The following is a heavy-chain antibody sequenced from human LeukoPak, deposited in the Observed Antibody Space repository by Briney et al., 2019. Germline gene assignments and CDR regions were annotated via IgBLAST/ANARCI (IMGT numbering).Heavy chain of an antibody. CDR2: IYPRDGST. CDR1: GYTFTSNY. Sequence: GASVKVSCKASGYTFTSNYIHWVRQAPAQGLEWMGMIYPRDGSTSYAQKFQRRVTVTRDTSTSTVHMELSGLRSEDTAVYYCARDQEGFDYWGEGTLVTVSS. V-gene: IGHV1-46*01. J-gene: IGHJ4*02. CDR3: ARDQEGFDY.